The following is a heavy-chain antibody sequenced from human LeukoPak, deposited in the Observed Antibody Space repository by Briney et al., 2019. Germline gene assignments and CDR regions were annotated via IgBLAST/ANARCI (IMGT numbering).Heavy chain of an antibody. D-gene: IGHD3-9*01. Sequence: ASVKVSCKASGGTFSSYAISWVRQAPGQGLEWMGGIIPIFGTANYAQKFQGRVTITADESTSTAYMELSSLRSDDTAVYYCASNHYEVLTGIYYYYGMDVWGQGTTVTVSS. CDR3: ASNHYEVLTGIYYYYGMDV. CDR2: IIPIFGTA. V-gene: IGHV1-69*13. J-gene: IGHJ6*02. CDR1: GGTFSSYA.